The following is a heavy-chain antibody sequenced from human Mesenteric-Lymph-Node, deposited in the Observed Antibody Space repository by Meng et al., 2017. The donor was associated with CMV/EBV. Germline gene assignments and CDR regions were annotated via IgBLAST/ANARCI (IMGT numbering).Heavy chain of an antibody. CDR3: AHRPIAAAGGYYFDY. V-gene: IGHV2-5*01. CDR1: GFSLSTSGVG. Sequence: SGPTLVKPTQTLTLTCTFSGFSLSTSGVGVGWIRQPPGKALEWLALIYWNGDKRYSPSLKSRLTITKDTSKNQVVLTMTNMDPVDTATYYCAHRPIAAAGGYYFDYWGQGTLVTVSS. D-gene: IGHD6-13*01. J-gene: IGHJ4*02. CDR2: IYWNGDK.